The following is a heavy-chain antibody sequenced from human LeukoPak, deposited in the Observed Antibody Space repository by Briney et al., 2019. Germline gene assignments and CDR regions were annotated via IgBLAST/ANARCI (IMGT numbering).Heavy chain of an antibody. CDR3: AREGYCSSTSCYASDAFDI. CDR2: IWYDGSNK. D-gene: IGHD2-2*01. V-gene: IGHV3-33*01. J-gene: IGHJ3*02. Sequence: GGSLRLSCAASGFTFSSYGMHWVRQAPGKGLEWVAVIWYDGSNKYYADSVKGRFTISRDNSKNPLYLQMNSLRAEDTAVYYCAREGYCSSTSCYASDAFDIWGQGTMVTVSS. CDR1: GFTFSSYG.